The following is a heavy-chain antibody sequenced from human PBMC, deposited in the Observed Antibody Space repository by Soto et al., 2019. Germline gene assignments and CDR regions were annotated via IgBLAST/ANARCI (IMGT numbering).Heavy chain of an antibody. CDR3: ARVPILRDGYNPHPLDP. CDR1: GGSISSSSYY. CDR2: IYYSGST. D-gene: IGHD5-12*01. V-gene: IGHV4-61*05. Sequence: PSETLSLTCTVSGGSISSSSYYWGWIRQPPGKGLGWIGYIYYSGSTNYNPSLKSRVTISVDTSKNQFSLKLSSVTAADTAVYYCARVPILRDGYNPHPLDPWGQGTLVTVSS. J-gene: IGHJ5*02.